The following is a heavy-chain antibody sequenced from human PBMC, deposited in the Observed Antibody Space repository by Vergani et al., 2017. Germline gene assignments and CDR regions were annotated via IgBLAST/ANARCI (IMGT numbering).Heavy chain of an antibody. CDR3: ARATYYYDSSAYYSVVDY. D-gene: IGHD3-22*01. V-gene: IGHV3-30*02. Sequence: QVQILQSGGGVVQPGGSLRLSCTLSGFTLNTYGIHWVRQAPGKGLEWVSFIRYDGSSEYYGDSVKGRFTISRDKSQNTVNLQMNSLRTEDTAVYYCARATYYYDSSAYYSVVDYWGQGTLVTVSS. J-gene: IGHJ4*02. CDR1: GFTLNTYG. CDR2: IRYDGSSE.